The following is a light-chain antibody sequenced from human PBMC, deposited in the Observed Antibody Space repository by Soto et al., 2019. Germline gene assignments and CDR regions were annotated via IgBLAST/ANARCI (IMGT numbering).Light chain of an antibody. J-gene: IGLJ2*01. CDR1: SGHSSYI. CDR2: VEGSGNY. Sequence: QLVLTQSSSASASLGSSVKLTCTLSSGHSSYIIAWHQQQTGKAPRFLMTVEGSGNYNKGSGVPDRVSGPSAGADRYLTISNLQSEDEATYYCDTWDTNTQVFGGGTKLTVL. CDR3: DTWDTNTQV. V-gene: IGLV4-60*03.